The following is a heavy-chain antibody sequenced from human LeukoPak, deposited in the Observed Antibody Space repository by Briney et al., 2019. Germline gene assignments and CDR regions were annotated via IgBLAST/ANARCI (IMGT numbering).Heavy chain of an antibody. Sequence: GGSLRLSCAAAGFSFSRFSMNWVRQTPGKGLEWVASISSSSNYMYYTASVKGRFTISRDDAENSLYLQMNSLRVDDTALYYCARDLSYSRDDAFDLWGQGTVVTDSS. J-gene: IGHJ3*01. V-gene: IGHV3-21*01. CDR2: ISSSSNYM. D-gene: IGHD3-22*01. CDR3: ARDLSYSRDDAFDL. CDR1: GFSFSRFS.